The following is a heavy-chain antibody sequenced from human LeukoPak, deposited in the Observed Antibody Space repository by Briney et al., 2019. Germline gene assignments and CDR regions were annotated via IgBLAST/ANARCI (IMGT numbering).Heavy chain of an antibody. CDR2: ISYDGSTE. D-gene: IGHD6-13*01. J-gene: IGHJ4*02. CDR1: GFTFSSYG. Sequence: GRSLRLSCAASGFTFSSYGMHWVRQAPGKGLEWVALISYDGSTEYYGDSVRGRFTISRDNSKSTMFLQMNSLRDEDTAVYYCAKGSGWYADYRGQGTLVTVSS. V-gene: IGHV3-30*18. CDR3: AKGSGWYADY.